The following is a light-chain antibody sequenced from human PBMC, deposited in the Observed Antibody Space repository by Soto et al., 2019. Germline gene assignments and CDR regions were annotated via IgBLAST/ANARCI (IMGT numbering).Light chain of an antibody. Sequence: EIMRTQSPATLSVSPGERDTLSCRASQSVKSSLAWYQQKPCQAPRLLIYGASTRATGIPARFSGSGSGTEFNLTISSLQSEDSAVYYCQHYNHWLWTFGQGTEREIK. CDR2: GAS. CDR3: QHYNHWLWT. V-gene: IGKV3-15*01. CDR1: QSVKSS. J-gene: IGKJ1*01.